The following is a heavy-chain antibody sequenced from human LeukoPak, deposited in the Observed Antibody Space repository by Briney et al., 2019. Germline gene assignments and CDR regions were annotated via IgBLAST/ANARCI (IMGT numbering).Heavy chain of an antibody. CDR2: ISGSGGST. CDR3: AKDHDYGDLYYLDY. Sequence: GGSLRLSCAASGFTFSSYAMSWVRQAPGKGLEWVSAISGSGGSTYYADSVKGRFTISRDNSKNTLYLQMNSLRAEDTAVYYCAKDHDYGDLYYLDYWGQGTLVTVSS. J-gene: IGHJ4*02. V-gene: IGHV3-23*01. CDR1: GFTFSSYA. D-gene: IGHD4-17*01.